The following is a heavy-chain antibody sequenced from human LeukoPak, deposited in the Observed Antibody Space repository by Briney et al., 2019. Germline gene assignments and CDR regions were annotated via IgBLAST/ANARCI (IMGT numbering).Heavy chain of an antibody. V-gene: IGHV4-4*02. Sequence: PSGTLSLTCAASGGSISSSNWWSWVRQPPGKGLEWIGEIYHSGTTNYNPSLKSRVTISIDNSKNQFSLKLSSLTAADTAVYYCAKCRGGDCYGAFDIWGQGTMVTVSS. D-gene: IGHD2-21*02. CDR1: GGSISSSNW. J-gene: IGHJ3*02. CDR3: AKCRGGDCYGAFDI. CDR2: IYHSGTT.